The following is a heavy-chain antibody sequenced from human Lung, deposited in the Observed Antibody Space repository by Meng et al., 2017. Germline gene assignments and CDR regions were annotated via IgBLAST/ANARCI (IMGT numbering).Heavy chain of an antibody. CDR3: ARDRQWLFDY. J-gene: IGHJ4*02. CDR1: GYTFTTYV. D-gene: IGHD6-19*01. CDR2: IDPGNGNR. Sequence: QVHLVQPGLDVKKPWASVKVSCKASGYTFTTYVISWLRQAPGQGLEWMGWIDPGNGNRDFAEKFQDRLTMSNDTSSSTVYMELTRLTSDDTAVYYCARDRQWLFDYWGQGALVTVSS. V-gene: IGHV1-18*01.